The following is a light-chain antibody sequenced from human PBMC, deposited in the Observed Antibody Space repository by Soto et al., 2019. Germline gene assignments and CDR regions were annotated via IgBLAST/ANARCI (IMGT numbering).Light chain of an antibody. V-gene: IGKV3-15*01. CDR1: QSVSSN. CDR3: QQYNYWPSRT. CDR2: GAS. J-gene: IGKJ1*01. Sequence: EIVMTQSPATLSVSPGERATLSCRASQSVSSNLAWYQQKPGQAPRLLIFGASTRATNIPARFSGSGSGTEFTLTISSLQSEDFAVYYCQQYNYWPSRTFGQGTKVDIK.